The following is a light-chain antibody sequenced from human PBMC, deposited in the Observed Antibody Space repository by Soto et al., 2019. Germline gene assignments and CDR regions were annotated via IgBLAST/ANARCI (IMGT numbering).Light chain of an antibody. Sequence: QSALTQPASVSGSPGQSITISCTGTSSDVGGYNYVSWYQQHPVKAPKLMIYDVTNRPSGVSDRFSGSKSGNTASLTISGLQAEDEAHYYCSSYTSSSTPYVFGTGTKLTVL. V-gene: IGLV2-14*01. CDR3: SSYTSSSTPYV. J-gene: IGLJ1*01. CDR2: DVT. CDR1: SSDVGGYNY.